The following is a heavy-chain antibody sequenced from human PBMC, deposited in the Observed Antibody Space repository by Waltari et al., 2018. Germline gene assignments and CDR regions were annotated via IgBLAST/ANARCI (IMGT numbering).Heavy chain of an antibody. J-gene: IGHJ4*02. CDR2: INPHSGAT. D-gene: IGHD3-22*01. CDR3: ARGGADYYDSNGPFDF. CDR1: GYTFSDYY. Sequence: QVQLVQSGAEVKKPGASIKVSCMASGYTFSDYYIHWVRQAPVHGLEWMGRINPHSGATNSLGKFQVRVTMTRDTSISTAFMELTSLTSDDTAIYYCARGGADYYDSNGPFDFWGQGTLVSVS. V-gene: IGHV1-2*06.